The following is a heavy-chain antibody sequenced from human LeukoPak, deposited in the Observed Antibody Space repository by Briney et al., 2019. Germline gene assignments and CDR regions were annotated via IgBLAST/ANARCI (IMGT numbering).Heavy chain of an antibody. CDR1: GFTFSSYA. Sequence: GGSLRLSCAASGFTFSSYAMSWVRQAPGKGLEWVSGISGSGGSTNYADSVKGRFTISRDNSKNTLYLQMNSLRAEDTALYYCAKNRYGDYASDYWGQGTLVTVSS. D-gene: IGHD4-17*01. CDR2: ISGSGGST. V-gene: IGHV3-23*01. CDR3: AKNRYGDYASDY. J-gene: IGHJ4*02.